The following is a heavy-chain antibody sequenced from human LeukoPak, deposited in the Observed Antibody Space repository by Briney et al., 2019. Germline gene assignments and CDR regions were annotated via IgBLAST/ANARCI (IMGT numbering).Heavy chain of an antibody. CDR3: ARGGAYSGLDYIAVAGGYFDY. Sequence: SETLSLTCAVYGGSFSGYYWSWIRQPPGKGLEWIGEINHSGSTNYNPSLKSRVTISVDTPKNQFSLKLSSVTAADTAVYYCARGGAYSGLDYIAVAGGYFDYWGQGTLVTVSS. V-gene: IGHV4-34*01. J-gene: IGHJ4*02. CDR2: INHSGST. CDR1: GGSFSGYY. D-gene: IGHD6-19*01.